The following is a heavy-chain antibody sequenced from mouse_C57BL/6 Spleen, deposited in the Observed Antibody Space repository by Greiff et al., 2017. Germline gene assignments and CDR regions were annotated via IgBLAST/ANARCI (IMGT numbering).Heavy chain of an antibody. CDR3: ANSNYSYYFDY. Sequence: VQLQQSGAELARPGASVKLSCKASGYTFTSYGISWVKQRTGQGLEWIGEIYPRSGNTYYNEKFKGKATLTADKSSSTAYMELSSLTSEDSAVXCCANSNYSYYFDYWGQGTTLTVSS. D-gene: IGHD2-5*01. J-gene: IGHJ2*01. CDR1: GYTFTSYG. CDR2: IYPRSGNT. V-gene: IGHV1-81*01.